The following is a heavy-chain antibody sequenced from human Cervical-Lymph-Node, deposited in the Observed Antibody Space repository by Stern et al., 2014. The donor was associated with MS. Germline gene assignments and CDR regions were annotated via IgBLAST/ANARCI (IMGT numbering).Heavy chain of an antibody. CDR1: GFIFSNYA. CDR3: ASQI. CDR2: VSSDGANT. J-gene: IGHJ3*02. V-gene: IGHV3-30*01. Sequence: VQLLESGGGVVQPGRSLRLSCAASGFIFSNYAMHWVRQPPGDGLEWVAVVSSDGANTYFADSVKGRFTISRDNSKNTLYLQMNSLKIEDTAIYYCASQIWGQGTMVTVSS.